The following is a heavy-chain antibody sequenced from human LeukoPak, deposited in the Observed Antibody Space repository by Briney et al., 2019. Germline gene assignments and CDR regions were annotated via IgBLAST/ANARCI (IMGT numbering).Heavy chain of an antibody. CDR2: ISSSGSTI. Sequence: PGGSLRLSCAASGFTFSSYEMNWVRQAPGKGLEWVSYISSSGSTIYYADSVKGRFTISRDNAKNSLYLQMNSLRAEDTAVYYCARGFYYYMDVWGKGTTVTISS. J-gene: IGHJ6*03. V-gene: IGHV3-48*03. CDR1: GFTFSSYE. CDR3: ARGFYYYMDV.